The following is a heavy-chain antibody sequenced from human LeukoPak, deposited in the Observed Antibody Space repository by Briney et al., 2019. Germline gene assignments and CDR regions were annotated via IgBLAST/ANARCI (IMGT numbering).Heavy chain of an antibody. J-gene: IGHJ5*02. CDR2: INHSGST. Sequence: SETLSLTRAVYGGSFSGYYWSWIRQPPGKGLEWIGEINHSGSTNYNPSLKSRVTISVDTSKNQFSLKLSSVTAADTAVYYCARVLRWSFNWFDPWGQGTLVTVSS. CDR1: GGSFSGYY. D-gene: IGHD4-23*01. CDR3: ARVLRWSFNWFDP. V-gene: IGHV4-34*01.